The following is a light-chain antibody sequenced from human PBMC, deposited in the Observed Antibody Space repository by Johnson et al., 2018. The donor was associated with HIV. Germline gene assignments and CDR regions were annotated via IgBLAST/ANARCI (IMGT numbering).Light chain of an antibody. CDR1: SSNIVNNY. V-gene: IGLV1-51*01. Sequence: QSVLTQPPSVSAAPGQKVTISCSGSSSNIVNNYVSWYQQLPGTAPKLLIYDNNKRPSGIPDRFSGSKSGTSATLGITGLQTGDEADYYCGTWDSSLSAGGYVFGTGTKVTVL. J-gene: IGLJ1*01. CDR2: DNN. CDR3: GTWDSSLSAGGYV.